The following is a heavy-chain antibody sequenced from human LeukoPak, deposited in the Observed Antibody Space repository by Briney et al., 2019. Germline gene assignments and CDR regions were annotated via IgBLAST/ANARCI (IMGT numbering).Heavy chain of an antibody. V-gene: IGHV3-53*01. CDR2: IYSGGST. Sequence: GGSLRLSCAASGFTVSSNYMSWVRQAPGKGLEWVSVIYSGGSTYYADSVKGRFTISRDNSKNTLYLQMNSLRAEDTAVYYCARSPFSGSYYPYYFDYWGQGTLVTVSS. CDR1: GFTVSSNY. CDR3: ARSPFSGSYYPYYFDY. J-gene: IGHJ4*02. D-gene: IGHD1-26*01.